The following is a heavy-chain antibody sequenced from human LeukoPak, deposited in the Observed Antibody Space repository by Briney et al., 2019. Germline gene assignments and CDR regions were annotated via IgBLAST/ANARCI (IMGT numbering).Heavy chain of an antibody. V-gene: IGHV1-46*01. CDR3: ARDYYDNSGYNHGGH. D-gene: IGHD3-22*01. CDR2: INPSDSST. CDR1: GYSFTSYG. J-gene: IGHJ4*02. Sequence: ASVKVSIKAFGYSFTSYGIHWVRQAPGQGLEWMGIINPSDSSTTYAQNFQGRVTMTGDTSTDTVYMELSSLRSEDTAVYYCARDYYDNSGYNHGGHWGQGTLVTVSS.